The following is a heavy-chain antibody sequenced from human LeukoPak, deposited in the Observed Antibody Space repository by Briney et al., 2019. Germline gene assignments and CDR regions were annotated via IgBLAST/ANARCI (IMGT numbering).Heavy chain of an antibody. CDR1: GGSISSYY. CDR2: IYYSGST. Sequence: SETLSLTCTVSGGSISSYYWSWIRQPPGKGLEWIGYIYYSGSTNYNPSLKSRVTISVDTSKNQFSLKLSSVTAADTAVYYCARPSYGDYWDYGMDVWGQGTTVTVSS. CDR3: ARPSYGDYWDYGMDV. J-gene: IGHJ6*02. V-gene: IGHV4-59*08. D-gene: IGHD4-17*01.